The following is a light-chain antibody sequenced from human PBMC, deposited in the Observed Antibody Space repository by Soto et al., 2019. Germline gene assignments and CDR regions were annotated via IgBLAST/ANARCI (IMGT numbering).Light chain of an antibody. CDR3: ASYTTSSTYV. Sequence: QSALTQPASGTGSPGQSSAISYTGTSSDVGAFNYASWYQQHPGKAPKFMIFDVSSRPSGVSDRFSGSKSGNTASLTISGLQTEDEADYYCASYTTSSTYVFGTGTKVTVL. V-gene: IGLV2-14*03. CDR2: DVS. CDR1: SSDVGAFNY. J-gene: IGLJ1*01.